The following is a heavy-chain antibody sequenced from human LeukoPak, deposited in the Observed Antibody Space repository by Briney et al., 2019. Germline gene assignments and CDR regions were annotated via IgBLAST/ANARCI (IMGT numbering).Heavy chain of an antibody. D-gene: IGHD5-18*01. Sequence: PSGTLSLTCTVSGGSISSYYWSWIRQPPGKGLEWIGYIYYSGSTNYNPSLKSRVTISVDTSKNQFSLKLSSVTAADTAVYYCARGNSYGSYYFDYWGQGTLVTVSS. CDR3: ARGNSYGSYYFDY. CDR2: IYYSGST. CDR1: GGSISSYY. V-gene: IGHV4-59*01. J-gene: IGHJ4*02.